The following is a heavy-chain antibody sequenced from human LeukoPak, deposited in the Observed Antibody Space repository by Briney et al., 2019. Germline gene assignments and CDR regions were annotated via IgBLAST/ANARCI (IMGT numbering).Heavy chain of an antibody. D-gene: IGHD3-10*01. CDR3: ARKFGEF. CDR1: GFTFSSYS. CDR2: ISSSSSYI. J-gene: IGHJ4*02. V-gene: IGHV3-21*01. Sequence: PGGSLRLSCAASGFTFSSYSMNWVRQAPGKGLEWVSSISSSSSYINYADSVKGRFTISRDNAKNSLYLQMNSLRAEDTAVYYCARKFGEFWGQGTLVTVSS.